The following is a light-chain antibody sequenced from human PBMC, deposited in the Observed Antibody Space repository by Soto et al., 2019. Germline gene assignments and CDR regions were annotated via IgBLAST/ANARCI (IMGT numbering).Light chain of an antibody. CDR2: GAS. J-gene: IGKJ1*01. V-gene: IGKV3-15*01. CDR1: QSVKNN. CDR3: QEYNTGPWT. Sequence: ETLMTQSQATLSVSPGERATLSCSDSQSVKNNLAWYQQKLGKAPRVLIYGASPRATGIPARFTGSGSGTEFSITITSLQAEYSAVYYGQEYNTGPWTFGQGTKVEFK.